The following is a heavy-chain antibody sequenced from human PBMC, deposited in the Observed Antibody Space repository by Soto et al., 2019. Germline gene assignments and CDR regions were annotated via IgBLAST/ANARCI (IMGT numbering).Heavy chain of an antibody. CDR1: GFTFTSYA. D-gene: IGHD3-10*01. CDR2: IRGSSGST. Sequence: GGALRLSCAPSGFTFTSYAMGWVPQAPGKGLEWVSAIRGSSGSTYYADCVQARFTISRYNSTKTLSLQMHSPRAAHTAVSYCAKDTGSGSYYNVDYYYGMDVWAQGTTVTAS. J-gene: IGHJ6*02. V-gene: IGHV3-23*01. CDR3: AKDTGSGSYYNVDYYYGMDV.